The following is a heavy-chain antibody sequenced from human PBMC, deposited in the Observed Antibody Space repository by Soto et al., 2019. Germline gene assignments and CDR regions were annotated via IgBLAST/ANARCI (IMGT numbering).Heavy chain of an antibody. J-gene: IGHJ4*02. CDR1: GGSISSDY. CDR2: FYTSGST. D-gene: IGHD3-9*01. V-gene: IGHV4-4*07. CDR3: VRDVYDILTGYSYFDY. Sequence: NPSETLSLTCTVSGGSISSDYCCWIRQPAGKGLEWIGRFYTSGSTNYNPSLKSRVTMSVDKSKNQFSLKLSSVTAADTAVYYCVRDVYDILTGYSYFDYWGQGTLVTVSS.